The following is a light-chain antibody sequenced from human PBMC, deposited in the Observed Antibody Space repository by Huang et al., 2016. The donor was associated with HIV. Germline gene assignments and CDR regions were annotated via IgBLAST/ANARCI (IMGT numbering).Light chain of an antibody. Sequence: EIVMTQSPATLSVSPGERATLSCRASQTVTSHVAWYQQKPGQAPRLLIFAASTRATGIPTRFSGSGSGTEFTLTISGLQSEDSGVYYCQHYNHWPPLTFGGGTKVEIK. J-gene: IGKJ4*01. CDR1: QTVTSH. V-gene: IGKV3-15*01. CDR2: AAS. CDR3: QHYNHWPPLT.